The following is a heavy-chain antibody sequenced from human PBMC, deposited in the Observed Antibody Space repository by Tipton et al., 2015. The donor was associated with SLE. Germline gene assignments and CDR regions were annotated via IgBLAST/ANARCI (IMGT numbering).Heavy chain of an antibody. D-gene: IGHD2-15*01. J-gene: IGHJ6*02. V-gene: IGHV4-61*02. Sequence: TLSLTCTVSGGSISSGSYYWSWIRQPAGKGLEWIGRIYTSGSTNYNPSLKSRVTISVDTSKTQFSLKLSSLTAADTAVYYCARVVTVVATHYYDMDVWGQGTTVTVSS. CDR2: IYTSGST. CDR1: GGSISSGSYY. CDR3: ARVVTVVATHYYDMDV.